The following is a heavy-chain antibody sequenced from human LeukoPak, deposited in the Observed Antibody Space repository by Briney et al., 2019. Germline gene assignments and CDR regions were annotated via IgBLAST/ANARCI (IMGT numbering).Heavy chain of an antibody. CDR3: ARANYYDSSGYYHGFDY. V-gene: IGHV4-34*01. Sequence: SETLSLTCAVYGGSFSGYYWSWIRQPPGKGLEWTGEINHSGSTNYNPSLKSRVTISVDTSKNQFSLKLSSVTAADTAVYYCARANYYDSSGYYHGFDYWGQGTLVTVSS. J-gene: IGHJ4*02. CDR1: GGSFSGYY. CDR2: INHSGST. D-gene: IGHD3-22*01.